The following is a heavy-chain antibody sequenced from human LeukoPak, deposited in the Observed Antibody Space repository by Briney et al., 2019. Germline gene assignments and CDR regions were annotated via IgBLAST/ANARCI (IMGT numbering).Heavy chain of an antibody. V-gene: IGHV1-3*01. CDR1: GYTFTSYA. Sequence: ASVKVSCKASGYTFTSYAMHWVRQAPGQRLEWMGWINAGNGNTKYSQKFQGRVTITRDTSASTAYMELSSLRSEDTAVYYCARAPTVTKYYFDCWGQGTLVTVSS. D-gene: IGHD4-17*01. CDR3: ARAPTVTKYYFDC. CDR2: INAGNGNT. J-gene: IGHJ4*02.